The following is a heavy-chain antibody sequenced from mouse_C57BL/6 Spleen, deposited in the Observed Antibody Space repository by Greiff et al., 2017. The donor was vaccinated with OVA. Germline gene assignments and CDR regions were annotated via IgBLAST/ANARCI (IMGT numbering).Heavy chain of an antibody. J-gene: IGHJ4*01. CDR3: ARGNSNYSYAMDY. CDR1: GYSITSGYD. CDR2: ISYSGST. Sequence: EVKLVESGPGMVKPSQSLSLTCTVTGYSITSGYDWHWIRHFPGNKLEWMGYISYSGSTNYNPSLKSRISITHDTSKNHFFLKLNSVTTKDTATYYCARGNSNYSYAMDYWGQGTSVTVSS. D-gene: IGHD2-5*01. V-gene: IGHV3-1*01.